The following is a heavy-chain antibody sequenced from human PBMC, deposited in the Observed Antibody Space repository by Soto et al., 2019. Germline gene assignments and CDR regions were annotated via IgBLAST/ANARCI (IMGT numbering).Heavy chain of an antibody. CDR2: IYYSGST. J-gene: IGHJ6*02. CDR1: GGSISSDGNY. Sequence: SETLSLTCTVSGGSISSDGNYWSWIRQHPGKGLEWIGYIYYSGSTYYNPSLKSRVTISVDTSKNQFSLKLSSVTAADTAVYYCARARMVRGIIYYYGMDVWGQGTTVTVSS. V-gene: IGHV4-31*03. CDR3: ARARMVRGIIYYYGMDV. D-gene: IGHD3-10*01.